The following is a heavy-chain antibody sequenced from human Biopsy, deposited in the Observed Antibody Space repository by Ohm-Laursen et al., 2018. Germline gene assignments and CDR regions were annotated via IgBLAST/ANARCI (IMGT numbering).Heavy chain of an antibody. J-gene: IGHJ2*01. Sequence: SETLSLTCTVSGDSISSYYWSWIRQPPGKGLQWIGYVYYTGSTDYNPSPQSRVTISVGTSKNHFSLRLRSVTPADTAIYYCARDRGYYSDRTVPGYFDLWGRGTLVTVSS. D-gene: IGHD3-22*01. CDR2: VYYTGST. CDR1: GDSISSYY. V-gene: IGHV4-59*01. CDR3: ARDRGYYSDRTVPGYFDL.